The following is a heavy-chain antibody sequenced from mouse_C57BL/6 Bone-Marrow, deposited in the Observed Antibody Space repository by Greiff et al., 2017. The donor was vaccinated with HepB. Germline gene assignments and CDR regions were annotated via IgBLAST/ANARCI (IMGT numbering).Heavy chain of an antibody. J-gene: IGHJ3*01. CDR3: ATSYYGSSYLAY. CDR1: GFSLTSYG. CDR2: IWSGGST. Sequence: VQLQQSGPGLVQPSQSLSITCTVSGFSLTSYGVHWVRQSPGKGLEWLGVIWSGGSTDYNAAFISRLSISKDNSKSQVFFKMNSLQADDIAIYYCATSYYGSSYLAYWGQGTLVTVSA. V-gene: IGHV2-2*01. D-gene: IGHD1-1*01.